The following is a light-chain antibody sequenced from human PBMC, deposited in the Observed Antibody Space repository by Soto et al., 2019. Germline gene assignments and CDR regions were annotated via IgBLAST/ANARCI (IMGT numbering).Light chain of an antibody. V-gene: IGLV2-14*01. Sequence: QSALTQPASVSGSPGQSITISCTGTNSDVGAYNYVSWFQQHPGKAPKLIIFEDTNRPSGVSHRFSGSKSANTASLTISGLQTEDEADYYCLSYTITSVLVFGGGTQLTVL. CDR3: LSYTITSVLV. CDR1: NSDVGAYNY. CDR2: EDT. J-gene: IGLJ3*02.